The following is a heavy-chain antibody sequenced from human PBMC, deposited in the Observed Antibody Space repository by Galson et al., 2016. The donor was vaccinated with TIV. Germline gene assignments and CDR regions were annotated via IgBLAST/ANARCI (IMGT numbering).Heavy chain of an antibody. CDR1: GYTFTTYD. CDR3: ARVLDAFGSGTFNWFDP. Sequence: SVKVSCKASGYTFTTYDINWVRQATGQGLEWMGWMNPDSGTTVYAQKFQGRVTMTRNTSISTAYMELSDLTSDDTAVYYCARVLDAFGSGTFNWFDPWGQGTPVLVSS. J-gene: IGHJ5*02. V-gene: IGHV1-8*01. D-gene: IGHD3-10*01. CDR2: MNPDSGTT.